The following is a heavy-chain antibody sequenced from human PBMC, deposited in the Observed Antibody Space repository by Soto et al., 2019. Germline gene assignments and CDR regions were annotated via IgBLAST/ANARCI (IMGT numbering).Heavy chain of an antibody. CDR1: GGSIISYY. J-gene: IGHJ4*02. CDR2: IFDSGST. CDR3: ARVGAAAAPGYFDY. Sequence: TSETLSLTCPVSGGSIISYYWSWIRQPPGKGLEWIGNIFDSGSTNYNPSLKSRVTISVDTSKNQFSLRVRSVTAADTAVYYCARVGAAAAPGYFDYWGQGTLVTVSS. D-gene: IGHD6-13*01. V-gene: IGHV4-59*01.